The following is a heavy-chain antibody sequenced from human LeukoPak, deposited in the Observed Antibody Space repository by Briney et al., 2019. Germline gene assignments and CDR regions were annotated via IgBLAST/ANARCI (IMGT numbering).Heavy chain of an antibody. J-gene: IGHJ5*02. V-gene: IGHV4-31*03. CDR3: ARVDFWSGYYL. D-gene: IGHD3-3*01. Sequence: SETLSLTCTVSGGSISSGGYYWSWIRQHPGKGLEWIGYIYYSGSTNYNPSLKSRVTISVDTSKNQFSLKLSSVTAADTAVYYCARVDFWSGYYLWGQGTLVTVSS. CDR2: IYYSGST. CDR1: GGSISSGGYY.